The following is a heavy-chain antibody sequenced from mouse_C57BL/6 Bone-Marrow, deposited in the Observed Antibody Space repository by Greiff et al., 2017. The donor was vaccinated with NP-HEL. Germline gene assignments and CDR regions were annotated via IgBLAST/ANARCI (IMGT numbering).Heavy chain of an antibody. Sequence: VQLQQSGAELARPGASVKLSCKASGYTFTSYGISWVKQRTGQGLEWIGEIYPRSGNTYYNEKFKGKATLTADKSSSTAYMELRSLTSEDSAVYFCARKPYYDYDVWYFDYWGQGTTLTVSS. J-gene: IGHJ2*01. CDR2: IYPRSGNT. D-gene: IGHD2-4*01. V-gene: IGHV1-81*01. CDR1: GYTFTSYG. CDR3: ARKPYYDYDVWYFDY.